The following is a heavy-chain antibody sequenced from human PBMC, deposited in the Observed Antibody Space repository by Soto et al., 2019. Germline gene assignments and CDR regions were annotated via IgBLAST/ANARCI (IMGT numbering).Heavy chain of an antibody. D-gene: IGHD2-15*01. CDR2: IHYSGST. J-gene: IGHJ3*02. CDR1: GGSISSSRYY. CDR3: ATLTPTKDGLYAFDI. Sequence: QLQLQESGPGLVKPSETLSLTCTVSGGSISSSRYYWGWIRQPPGKGLEWIGSIHYSGSTYYNPSLKSRVTLSVDTSQHQFSLKLSPVTAADPAVYYCATLTPTKDGLYAFDIWGQGTMVTVSS. V-gene: IGHV4-39*01.